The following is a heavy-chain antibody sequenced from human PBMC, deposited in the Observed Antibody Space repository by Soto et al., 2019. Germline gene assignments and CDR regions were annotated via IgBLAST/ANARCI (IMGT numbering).Heavy chain of an antibody. Sequence: GGSLRLSCAASGFTFSSYSMNWVRQAPGKGLEWVSSISSSSSYIYYADSVKGRFTISRDNAKNSLYLQMNSLRAEDTAVYYCASETILLGFDPWGQGTLVTVSS. J-gene: IGHJ5*02. CDR2: ISSSSSYI. CDR1: GFTFSSYS. D-gene: IGHD3-3*01. CDR3: ASETILLGFDP. V-gene: IGHV3-21*01.